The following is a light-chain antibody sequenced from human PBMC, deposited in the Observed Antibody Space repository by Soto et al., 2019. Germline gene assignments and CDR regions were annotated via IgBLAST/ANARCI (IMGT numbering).Light chain of an antibody. CDR1: QGLVFRDGNTF. V-gene: IGKV2-30*01. Sequence: DVVLTQSPLSLPVTLGQPASISCRSSQGLVFRDGNTFLSWIQQRPGQSPRSLIYQVSKRDSGVPDRFSGSGSGTEFTLRISRVEAEDVGIYYCLQATHWPLTFGGGTRVEI. CDR3: LQATHWPLT. CDR2: QVS. J-gene: IGKJ4*01.